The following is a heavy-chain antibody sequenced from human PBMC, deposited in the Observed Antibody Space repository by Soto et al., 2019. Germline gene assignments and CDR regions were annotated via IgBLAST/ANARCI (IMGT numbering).Heavy chain of an antibody. V-gene: IGHV1-46*01. D-gene: IGHD4-17*01. CDR3: ARDPMTTVPDYYYGMDV. CDR1: GYTFTRYY. Sequence: ASVKVSCKASGYTFTRYYMHWVRQAPGQGLEWMGIINPSGGSTSYAQKFQGRVTMTRDTSTSTVYMGLSSLRSEDTAVYYCARDPMTTVPDYYYGMDVWGQGTTVTVSS. J-gene: IGHJ6*02. CDR2: INPSGGST.